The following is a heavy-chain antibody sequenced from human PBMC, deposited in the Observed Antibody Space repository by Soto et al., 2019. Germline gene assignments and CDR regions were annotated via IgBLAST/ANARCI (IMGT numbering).Heavy chain of an antibody. Sequence: SVKVSCKASGGTFSSYAISWVRQAPGQGLEWMGGIIPILGTANYAQKFQGRVTITADESTSTAYMELSSLRSEDTAVYYCATDSSSWPTKFDYWGQGTLVTVSS. CDR3: ATDSSSWPTKFDY. D-gene: IGHD6-13*01. CDR1: GGTFSSYA. CDR2: IIPILGTA. V-gene: IGHV1-69*13. J-gene: IGHJ4*02.